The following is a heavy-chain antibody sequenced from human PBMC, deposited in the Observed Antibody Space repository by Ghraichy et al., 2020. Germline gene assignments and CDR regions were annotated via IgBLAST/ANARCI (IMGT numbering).Heavy chain of an antibody. Sequence: SETLSLTCAVYGGSFSGYYWSWIRQPPGKGLEWIGEINHSGSTNYNPSLKSRVTISVDTSKNQFSLKLSSVTAADTAVYYCARAVLGGWNYSNNWFDPWGQGTLVTVSS. V-gene: IGHV4-34*01. CDR3: ARAVLGGWNYSNNWFDP. D-gene: IGHD1-7*01. CDR1: GGSFSGYY. CDR2: INHSGST. J-gene: IGHJ5*02.